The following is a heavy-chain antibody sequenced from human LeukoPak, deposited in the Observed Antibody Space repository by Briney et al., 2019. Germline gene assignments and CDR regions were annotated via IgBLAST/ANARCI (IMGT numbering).Heavy chain of an antibody. D-gene: IGHD2-21*02. Sequence: PSETLSLTCTVSGDTISVDYWNWIRQSPGKGLEWIGYIYYTGRIKYNPSLASRLTISIDRSKSQFSLRLTSVTAADTAIYYCAKMTIRGDSVLWGQGNLVTVSS. V-gene: IGHV4-59*01. CDR3: AKMTIRGDSVL. CDR1: GDTISVDY. CDR2: IYYTGRI. J-gene: IGHJ4*02.